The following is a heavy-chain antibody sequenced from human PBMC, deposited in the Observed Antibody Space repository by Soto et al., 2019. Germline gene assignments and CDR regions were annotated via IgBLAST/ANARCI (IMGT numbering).Heavy chain of an antibody. J-gene: IGHJ5*02. CDR3: AKAVTTPPNWFDP. CDR2: ISGSGGST. Sequence: EVQLLESGGGLVQPGGSLRLSCAASGFTFSSHAMSWVRQAPGKGLEWVSAISGSGGSTYYADSVKGRFTISRDNSKNTLYLQMNSLRPEDTDVYYCAKAVTTPPNWFDPWGQGTLVTVSS. V-gene: IGHV3-23*01. CDR1: GFTFSSHA. D-gene: IGHD4-4*01.